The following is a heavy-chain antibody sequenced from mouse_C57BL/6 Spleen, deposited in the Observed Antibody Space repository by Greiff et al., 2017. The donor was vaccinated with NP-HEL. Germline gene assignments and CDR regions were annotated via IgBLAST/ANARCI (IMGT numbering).Heavy chain of an antibody. Sequence: QVQLKQSGPELVKPGASVKISCKASGYAFSSSWMNWVKQRPGKGLEWIGRIYPGDGDTNYNGKLKGKATLTADKSSSTAYMQLSSLTSEDSSVYFCARELRYAMDYWGQGTSVTVSS. D-gene: IGHD3-2*02. CDR1: GYAFSSSW. J-gene: IGHJ4*01. CDR3: ARELRYAMDY. CDR2: IYPGDGDT. V-gene: IGHV1-82*01.